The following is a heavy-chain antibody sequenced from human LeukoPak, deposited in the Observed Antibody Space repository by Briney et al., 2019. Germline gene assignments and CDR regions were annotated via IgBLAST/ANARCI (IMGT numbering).Heavy chain of an antibody. V-gene: IGHV1-2*02. Sequence: ASVKVSCKASRYTFTGYYMHWVRQAPGQGLEWMGWINPNSGGTNYAQKFQGRVTMTRDTSISTAYMELSRLRSDDTAVYYCARELGPLRFGELYNYYYGMDVWGQGTTVTVSS. D-gene: IGHD3-10*01. CDR3: ARELGPLRFGELYNYYYGMDV. CDR2: INPNSGGT. CDR1: RYTFTGYY. J-gene: IGHJ6*02.